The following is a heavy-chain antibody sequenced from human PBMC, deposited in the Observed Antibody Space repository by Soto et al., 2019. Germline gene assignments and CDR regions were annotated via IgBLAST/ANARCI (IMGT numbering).Heavy chain of an antibody. V-gene: IGHV1-46*01. Sequence: QVQLVQSGAEVKKPGASVKVSCKASGYTLSDANINWVRQAPGQGHEWMGILNPRADSTNYAQKFQGRVTMTRDTSTSTVYLELSSLRSEDTAVYYCARDLRAGGDYWGQGTLVTVSS. D-gene: IGHD1-26*01. CDR2: LNPRADST. CDR3: ARDLRAGGDY. J-gene: IGHJ4*02. CDR1: GYTLSDAN.